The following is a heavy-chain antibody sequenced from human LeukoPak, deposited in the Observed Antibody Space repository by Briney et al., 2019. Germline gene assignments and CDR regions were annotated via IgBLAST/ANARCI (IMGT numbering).Heavy chain of an antibody. CDR2: INHSGST. V-gene: IGHV4-34*01. Sequence: SETLSLTCAVYGGSFSGYCWSWIRQPPGKGLEWIGEINHSGSTNYNPSLKSRVTISVDTSKNQFSLKLSSVTAADTAVYYCARRGSYYYDSSGYYPFDYWGQGTLVTVSS. CDR3: ARRGSYYYDSSGYYPFDY. J-gene: IGHJ4*02. CDR1: GGSFSGYC. D-gene: IGHD3-22*01.